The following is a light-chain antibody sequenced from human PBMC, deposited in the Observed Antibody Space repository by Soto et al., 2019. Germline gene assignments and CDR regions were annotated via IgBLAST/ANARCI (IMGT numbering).Light chain of an antibody. CDR1: QSISSH. CDR3: QQRINWPLT. V-gene: IGKV3-11*01. J-gene: IGKJ4*01. CDR2: GAS. Sequence: EIVLTQSPDTLSLSPGERATLSCRASQSISSHLAWYQQKPGRAPRLLIYGASNRATGIPARFSGSGSGTDFTLTISSLEPEDFAVYYCQQRINWPLTFGGGTKVEIK.